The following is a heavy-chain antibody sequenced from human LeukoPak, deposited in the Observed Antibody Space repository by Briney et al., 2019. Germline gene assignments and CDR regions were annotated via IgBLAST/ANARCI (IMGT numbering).Heavy chain of an antibody. D-gene: IGHD6-19*01. J-gene: IGHJ4*02. Sequence: GGSLRLSCAASEFTFSTYWMSWVRQAPGKGLEWVSVLSGSGDSTYSAGSVRGRFTISRDNSKSTLYLQMNNLRAEDTAIYYCAKMSSSGRRPIDYWGQGTLVTVSS. CDR1: EFTFSTYW. CDR2: LSGSGDST. V-gene: IGHV3-23*01. CDR3: AKMSSSGRRPIDY.